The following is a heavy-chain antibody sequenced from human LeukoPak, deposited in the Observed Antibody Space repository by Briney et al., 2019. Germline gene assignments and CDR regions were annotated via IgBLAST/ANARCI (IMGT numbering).Heavy chain of an antibody. V-gene: IGHV1-18*01. CDR3: ARDLTYDFWSGYRLGVSGDAFDI. CDR1: GYTLTSFH. J-gene: IGHJ3*02. CDR2: ISAYNGNT. Sequence: GASVKVSCKTSGYTLTSFHISWVRQAPGQGLEWMGWISAYNGNTNYAQKLQGRVTMTTDTSTSTAYMELRSLRSDDTAVYYCARDLTYDFWSGYRLGVSGDAFDIWGQGTMVTVSS. D-gene: IGHD3-3*01.